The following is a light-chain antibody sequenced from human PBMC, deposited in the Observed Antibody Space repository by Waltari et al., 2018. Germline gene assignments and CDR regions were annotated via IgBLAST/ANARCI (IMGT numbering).Light chain of an antibody. J-gene: IGLJ2*01. Sequence: SYVMTQTPSLSVAPGKTARITGGGNNIGDKRVQWYQQKPGQAPVLVIYYDSDRPSDIPERFSGSNSGNRATLTISRVEAGDEADYYCQVWDSSSDHHVVFGGGTKLTVL. V-gene: IGLV3-21*01. CDR2: YDS. CDR3: QVWDSSSDHHVV. CDR1: NIGDKR.